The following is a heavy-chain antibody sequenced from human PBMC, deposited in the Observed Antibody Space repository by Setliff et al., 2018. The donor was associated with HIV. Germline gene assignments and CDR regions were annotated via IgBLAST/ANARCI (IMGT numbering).Heavy chain of an antibody. J-gene: IGHJ6*02. CDR3: AREYQLLSHYYGMDV. CDR2: INTNTGNP. D-gene: IGHD2-2*01. CDR1: GGTFSSYA. Sequence: ASVKVSCKASGGTFSSYAISWVRQAPGQGLEWMGWINTNTGNPTNAQGFTGRFVFSLDTSVDTAYLQIINLKPEDTATYYCAREYQLLSHYYGMDVWGQGTTVTVSS. V-gene: IGHV7-4-1*02.